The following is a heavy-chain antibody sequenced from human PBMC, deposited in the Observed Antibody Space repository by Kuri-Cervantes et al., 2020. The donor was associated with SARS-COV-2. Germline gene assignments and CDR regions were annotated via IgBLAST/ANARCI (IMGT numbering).Heavy chain of an antibody. Sequence: GESLKISCAASGFTFSSYAMHWVRQAPGKGLEWVAVISYDGSNKYYADSAKGRFTISRDNSKNTLYLQMNSLRAEDTAVYYCARVRIEWELPEGFDPWGQGTLVTVSS. V-gene: IGHV3-30-3*01. CDR3: ARVRIEWELPEGFDP. J-gene: IGHJ5*02. CDR1: GFTFSSYA. D-gene: IGHD1-26*01. CDR2: ISYDGSNK.